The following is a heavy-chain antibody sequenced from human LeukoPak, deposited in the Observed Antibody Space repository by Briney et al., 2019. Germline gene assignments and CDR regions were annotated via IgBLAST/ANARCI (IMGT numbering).Heavy chain of an antibody. CDR2: IYYSGST. J-gene: IGHJ6*03. D-gene: IGHD3-3*01. CDR3: ARGMFGVVYYYMDV. Sequence: PGGSLRLSSTASGFTFGDYAMSWVRQAPGKGLEWIGYIYYSGSTNYNPSLKSRVTISVDTSKNQFSLKLSSVTAADTALYYCARGMFGVVYYYMDVWGKGTTVTVSS. CDR1: GFTFGDYA. V-gene: IGHV4-59*01.